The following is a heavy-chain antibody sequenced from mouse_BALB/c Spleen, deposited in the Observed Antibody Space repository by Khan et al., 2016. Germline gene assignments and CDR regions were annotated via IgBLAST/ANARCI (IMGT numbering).Heavy chain of an antibody. J-gene: IGHJ4*01. Sequence: EVQLQQSGAELVKPGASVKLYCTASGFNIKDTYMHWVKQRPEQGLEWIGRIDPANGNTKYDPKFQGKTPITPDTSSNTAYLQHSSLTSEDTAVYYCTAGTGKAMAYWGQGTSVTVSP. V-gene: IGHV14-3*02. D-gene: IGHD4-1*01. CDR3: TAGTGKAMAY. CDR2: IDPANGNT. CDR1: GFNIKDTY.